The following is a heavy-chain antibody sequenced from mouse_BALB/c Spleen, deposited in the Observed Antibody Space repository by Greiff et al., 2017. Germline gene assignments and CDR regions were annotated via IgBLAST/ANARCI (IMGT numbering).Heavy chain of an antibody. CDR3: ARHETTVVATDRYFDY. Sequence: EVKLMESGGGLVKPGGSLKLSCAASGFTFSSYAMSWVRQTPEKRLEWVASISSGGSTYYPDSVKGRFTISRDNARNILYLQMSSLKSEDTAMYYCARHETTVVATDRYFDYWGQGTTLTVSS. J-gene: IGHJ2*01. CDR2: ISSGGST. CDR1: GFTFSSYA. V-gene: IGHV5-6-5*01. D-gene: IGHD1-1*01.